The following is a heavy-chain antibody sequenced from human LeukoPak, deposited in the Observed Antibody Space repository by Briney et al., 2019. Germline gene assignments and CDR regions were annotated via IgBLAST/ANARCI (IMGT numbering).Heavy chain of an antibody. D-gene: IGHD3-22*01. Sequence: PSETLSLTCAVYGGSLSGYYWCCIRHPPGKGREWIGEINHSGSTNYNPSLKSRVTISVDTSKNQFSLKLSSVTAADTAVYYCARAGDYYDDAFDIWGQGAMVTVSS. CDR1: GGSLSGYY. V-gene: IGHV4-34*01. CDR3: ARAGDYYDDAFDI. CDR2: INHSGST. J-gene: IGHJ3*02.